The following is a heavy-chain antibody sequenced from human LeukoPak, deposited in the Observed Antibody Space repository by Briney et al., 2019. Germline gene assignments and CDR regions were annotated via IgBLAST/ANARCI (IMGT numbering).Heavy chain of an antibody. CDR2: IGPTGSDR. D-gene: IGHD1-14*01. CDR3: ATETNGRHYDY. V-gene: IGHV3-21*06. J-gene: IGHJ4*02. CDR1: GLTFSTSG. Sequence: GGSLRLSCTPSGLTFSTSGFNWVRQAPGKGGEWVASIGPTGSDRYHADSIKGRFTISRDNANNLLYLQMNSLKAEDTAVYYCATETNGRHYDYWGQGTLLTVSS.